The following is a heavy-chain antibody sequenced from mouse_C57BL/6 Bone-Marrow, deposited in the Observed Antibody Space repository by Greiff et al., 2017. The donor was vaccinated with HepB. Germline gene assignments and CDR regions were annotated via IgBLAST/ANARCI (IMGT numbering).Heavy chain of an antibody. CDR2: IDPSDSYT. CDR3: ARDDYDPPWFAY. J-gene: IGHJ3*01. V-gene: IGHV1-50*01. CDR1: GYTFTSYW. D-gene: IGHD2-4*01. Sequence: QVQLQQPGAELVKPGASVKLSCKASGYTFTSYWMQWVKQRPGQGLEWIGEIDPSDSYTNYNQKFKAKATLTVDTSSSTAYMQLSSLTSEDSAVYYCARDDYDPPWFAYWGQGTLVTVSA.